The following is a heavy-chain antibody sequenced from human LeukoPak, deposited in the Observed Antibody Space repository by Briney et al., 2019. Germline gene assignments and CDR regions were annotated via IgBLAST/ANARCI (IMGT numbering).Heavy chain of an antibody. J-gene: IGHJ4*02. Sequence: GGSLRLSCAASGFTFSSYAMSWVRQAPGKGLEWVSAISGSGGSTYYADSVKGRFTISRDNSKNTLYLQMNSLRAEDTAIYYCAKRSVSGSYFFDYWGQGTLVTVSS. CDR1: GFTFSSYA. V-gene: IGHV3-23*01. CDR3: AKRSVSGSYFFDY. D-gene: IGHD1-26*01. CDR2: ISGSGGST.